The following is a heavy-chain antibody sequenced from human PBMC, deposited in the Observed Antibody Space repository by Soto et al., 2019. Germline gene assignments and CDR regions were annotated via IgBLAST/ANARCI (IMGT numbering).Heavy chain of an antibody. CDR3: AREDYGDYNGAFDI. CDR1: GFTFGPYA. CDR2: ISFDASNE. J-gene: IGHJ3*02. V-gene: IGHV3-30*04. Sequence: QMQLVESGGGVVQPGRSLRLSCAASGFTFGPYAMHWVRQAPGKGLEWVAIISFDASNEYYTDSVKGRFTVSRDNSKNTLYLQMNSLRGEDTAMYYCAREDYGDYNGAFDIWGQGTVVTVSS. D-gene: IGHD4-17*01.